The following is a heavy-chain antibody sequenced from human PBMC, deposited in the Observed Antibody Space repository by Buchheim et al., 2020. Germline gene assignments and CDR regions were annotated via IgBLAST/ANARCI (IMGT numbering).Heavy chain of an antibody. CDR2: INTDGSSI. CDR1: GFTLGTYW. J-gene: IGHJ4*02. V-gene: IGHV3-74*03. Sequence: EVQLVESGGGLVQPGGSLRLSCAASGFTLGTYWMHWVRQAPGKGLVWVSRINTDGSSITYADSVKGRFAISRANAKNTLFLQVHSLRVEDTAVYYCARGAYYFDSWGLGTL. CDR3: ARGAYYFDS.